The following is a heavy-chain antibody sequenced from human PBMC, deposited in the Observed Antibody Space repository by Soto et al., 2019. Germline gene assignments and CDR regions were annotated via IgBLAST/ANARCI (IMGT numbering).Heavy chain of an antibody. Sequence: PGGSLSLSCAASGFIVSVNYMNWVRQAPGKGLEWVSIIYSGANTYYADSVKGRFTISRDNSKNTLYLQMNSLRAEDSALYFCARLAYGSNSYYYGMDVWGQGTTVTVSS. CDR3: ARLAYGSNSYYYGMDV. J-gene: IGHJ6*02. D-gene: IGHD3-10*01. CDR1: GFIVSVNY. CDR2: IYSGANT. V-gene: IGHV3-53*01.